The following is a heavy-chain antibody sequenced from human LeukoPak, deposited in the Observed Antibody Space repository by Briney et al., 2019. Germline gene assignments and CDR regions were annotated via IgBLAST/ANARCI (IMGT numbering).Heavy chain of an antibody. Sequence: SEPLSLTCTVSGGSISSYYWSWIRQSAGKGLEWLGRIYTSGSTNYNPSLKSRVTMSVDASKNQFSLKLSSVTAADTAVYYCARGRRGLLWFGSFDYWGQGTLVTVSS. D-gene: IGHD3-10*01. CDR2: IYTSGST. CDR3: ARGRRGLLWFGSFDY. J-gene: IGHJ4*02. CDR1: GGSISSYY. V-gene: IGHV4-4*07.